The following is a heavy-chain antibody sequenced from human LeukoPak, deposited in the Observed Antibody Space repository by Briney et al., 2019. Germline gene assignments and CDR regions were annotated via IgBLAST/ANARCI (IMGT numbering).Heavy chain of an antibody. J-gene: IGHJ4*02. CDR3: ARDHGDPYYFDY. Sequence: GRSLRLSCAASGFTFSSYAMHWVRQAPGKGLEWVAVISYDGSNKYYADSVKGRFTISRDNSKNTLYLQMNSLRAEDTAVYYCARDHGDPYYFDYRGQGTLVTVSS. V-gene: IGHV3-30-3*01. D-gene: IGHD4-17*01. CDR2: ISYDGSNK. CDR1: GFTFSSYA.